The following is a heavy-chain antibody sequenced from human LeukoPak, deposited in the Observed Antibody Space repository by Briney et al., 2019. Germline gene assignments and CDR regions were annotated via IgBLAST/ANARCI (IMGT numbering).Heavy chain of an antibody. CDR2: IYTSGST. Sequence: SETLSLTCTVSGVSISSYYWSWIRQPPGKGLEWIGYIYTSGSTNYNPSLKSRVTISVDTSKNQFSLKLSSVTAADTAVYYCARQRRGYFDYWGQGTLVTVSS. CDR1: GVSISSYY. J-gene: IGHJ4*02. V-gene: IGHV4-4*09. D-gene: IGHD3-16*01. CDR3: ARQRRGYFDY.